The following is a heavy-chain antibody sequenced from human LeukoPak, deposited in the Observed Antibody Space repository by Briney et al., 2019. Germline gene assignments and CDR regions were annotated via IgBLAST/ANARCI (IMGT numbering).Heavy chain of an antibody. CDR3: AKGSYYYDSADYFDY. Sequence: GGSLRLSCAASGFTFSSYAMSWVRQAPGKGLEWVSTLSGNGCNTYYADSVKGRVTISRDNSKNTLYLQMNSLRAEDTAVYHCAKGSYYYDSADYFDYWGQGTLVTVSS. D-gene: IGHD3-22*01. CDR1: GFTFSSYA. V-gene: IGHV3-23*01. J-gene: IGHJ4*02. CDR2: LSGNGCNT.